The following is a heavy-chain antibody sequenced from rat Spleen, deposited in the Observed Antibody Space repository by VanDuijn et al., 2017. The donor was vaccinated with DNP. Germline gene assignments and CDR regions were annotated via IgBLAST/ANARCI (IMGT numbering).Heavy chain of an antibody. V-gene: IGHV3-1*01. CDR2: INYSGST. CDR3: ARSQLY. J-gene: IGHJ3*01. CDR1: GYSITSNY. D-gene: IGHD1-2*01. Sequence: EVRLQESGPGLVQPSQSLSLTCSVTGYSITSNYWAWIRKFPGNKMEWIGYINYSGSTGYNPSLKCRISITRDTSKNQFFLQVNSVTTEDTATYYCARSQLYWGQGTLVTVSS.